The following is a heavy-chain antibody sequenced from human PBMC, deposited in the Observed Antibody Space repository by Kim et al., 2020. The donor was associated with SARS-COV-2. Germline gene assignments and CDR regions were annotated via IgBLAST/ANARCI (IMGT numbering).Heavy chain of an antibody. V-gene: IGHV3-9*01. D-gene: IGHD2-8*02. J-gene: IGHJ6*02. Sequence: IDYADSVKGRFTISRDFAKNSMYLQMNSLRVDDTALYYCGKDLVPGGLDVWGQGTTVTVSS. CDR3: GKDLVPGGLDV. CDR2: I.